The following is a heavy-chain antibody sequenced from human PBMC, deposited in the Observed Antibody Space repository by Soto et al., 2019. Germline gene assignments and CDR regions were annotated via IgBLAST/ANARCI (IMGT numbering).Heavy chain of an antibody. J-gene: IGHJ5*02. D-gene: IGHD2-2*01. Sequence: PGGSLRLSCAASGFTFSKYAMYWVRQAPGRGPEWVAVVSFDGNNRFHADSVRGRFTISRDNSKNTLYLQMDSLRVEDTAVYYCTRDLMDVVPPADDFFDPWGQGIQGTVPS. CDR2: VSFDGNNR. CDR1: GFTFSKYA. CDR3: TRDLMDVVPPADDFFDP. V-gene: IGHV3-30*14.